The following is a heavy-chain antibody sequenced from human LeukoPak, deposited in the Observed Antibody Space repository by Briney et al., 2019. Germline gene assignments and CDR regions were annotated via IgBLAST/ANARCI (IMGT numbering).Heavy chain of an antibody. D-gene: IGHD6-19*01. CDR2: ISWNSGTI. Sequence: GGSLRLSCAGSGFIFNNYAMHWVRQPPGKGLEWVSGISWNSGTIDYADSVRGRFTVSRDNAKNSLYLQMDSLRVEDTAFYYCAKDNRRHYTSGPNPDSLHWGQGALVTVSS. CDR3: AKDNRRHYTSGPNPDSLH. J-gene: IGHJ4*02. V-gene: IGHV3-9*01. CDR1: GFIFNNYA.